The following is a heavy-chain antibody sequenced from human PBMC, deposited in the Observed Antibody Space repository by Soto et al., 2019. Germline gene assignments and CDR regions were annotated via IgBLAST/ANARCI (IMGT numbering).Heavy chain of an antibody. D-gene: IGHD6-19*01. CDR2: IIPIFGTA. J-gene: IGHJ4*02. CDR1: GGTFSSYA. V-gene: IGHV1-69*13. CDR3: ASPDTYSSGWYSLDY. Sequence: ASVKVSCKASGGTFSSYAISWVRQAPGQGLEWMGGIIPIFGTANYAQKFQGRVTITADESTSTAYMELSSLRSEDTAVYYCASPDTYSSGWYSLDYWGQGTLVTVSS.